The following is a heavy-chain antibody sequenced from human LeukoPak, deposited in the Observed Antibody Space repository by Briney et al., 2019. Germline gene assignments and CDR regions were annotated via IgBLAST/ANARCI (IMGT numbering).Heavy chain of an antibody. CDR2: INPNSGDT. J-gene: IGHJ4*02. Sequence: ASVKVSCKASGYTFTGYYMHWVRQAPGQGLEWMGWINPNSGDTKYAQKFQGRVTMTRDTSISTAYMELSRLKSDDTAVFYCAREEVIAAAGPTLDYWGQGALVTVSS. V-gene: IGHV1-2*02. CDR1: GYTFTGYY. D-gene: IGHD6-13*01. CDR3: AREEVIAAAGPTLDY.